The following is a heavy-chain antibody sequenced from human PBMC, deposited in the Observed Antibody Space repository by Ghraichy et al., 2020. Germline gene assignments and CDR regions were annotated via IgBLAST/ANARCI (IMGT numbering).Heavy chain of an antibody. CDR3: ARDRSGWYGGKVFYI. J-gene: IGHJ3*02. CDR1: GGSIGSSSDY. Sequence: SETLSLTCTVSGGSIGSSSDYWGWIRQPPGKGLEWIGSIYYSGSTYYNPSLKSRVTISVDTSKNQFSLKLSSVTAADTAVYYCARDRSGWYGGKVFYIWGLGIMLTLPS. V-gene: IGHV4-39*07. D-gene: IGHD6-19*01. CDR2: IYYSGST.